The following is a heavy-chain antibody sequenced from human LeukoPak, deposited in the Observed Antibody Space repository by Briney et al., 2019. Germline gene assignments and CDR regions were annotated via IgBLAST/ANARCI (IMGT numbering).Heavy chain of an antibody. V-gene: IGHV1-58*02. Sequence: ASVKVSCKASGLTFTSSAMQWVRQARGQRLEWIGWIVVGSGNTNYAQKFQERVTITRDMSTRTAYMELSSLRSEDTAVYYCAAGLNYYGSGSYPYWGQGTLVTVSS. CDR2: IVVGSGNT. CDR1: GLTFTSSA. J-gene: IGHJ4*02. D-gene: IGHD3-10*01. CDR3: AAGLNYYGSGSYPY.